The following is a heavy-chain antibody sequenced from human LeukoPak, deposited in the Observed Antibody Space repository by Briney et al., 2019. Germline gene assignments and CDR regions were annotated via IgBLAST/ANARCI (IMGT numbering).Heavy chain of an antibody. CDR3: ARDREYSKSWSFDY. CDR1: GGSISSYY. Sequence: SETLSLTCTVSGGSISSYYWSWIRQPPGKGLEWIGYIYYSGSTNYNPSLKSRVTISVDTSKNQFSLILSSVTAADTAVYYCARDREYSKSWSFDYWGQGTLVTVSS. D-gene: IGHD6-13*01. V-gene: IGHV4-59*12. CDR2: IYYSGST. J-gene: IGHJ4*02.